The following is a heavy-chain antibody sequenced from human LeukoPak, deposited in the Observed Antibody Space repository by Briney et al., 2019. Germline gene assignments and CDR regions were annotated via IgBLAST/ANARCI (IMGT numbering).Heavy chain of an antibody. D-gene: IGHD6-13*01. V-gene: IGHV1-2*02. CDR3: ARESGIAAAGMPTYAFDI. J-gene: IGHJ3*02. CDR2: INPNSGGT. Sequence: ASVKVSCKASGYTFTGYYMRWVRQAPGQGLEWMGWINPNSGGTNYAQKFQGRVTMTRDTSISTAYMELSRLRSDDTAVYYCARESGIAAAGMPTYAFDIWGQGTMVTVSS. CDR1: GYTFTGYY.